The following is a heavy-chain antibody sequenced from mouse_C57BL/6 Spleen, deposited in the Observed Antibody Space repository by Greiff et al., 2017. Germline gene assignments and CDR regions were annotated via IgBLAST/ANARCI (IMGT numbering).Heavy chain of an antibody. CDR1: GFTFSDYG. CDR3: ARPDYDFYAMDY. CDR2: ISSGSSTI. V-gene: IGHV5-17*01. Sequence: EVQGVESGGGLVKPGGSLKLSCAASGFTFSDYGMHWVRQAPETGLEWVAYISSGSSTIYYADTVKGRFTISRDNAKNTLFLQMTSLRSEDTAMYYCARPDYDFYAMDYWGQGTSVTVSS. D-gene: IGHD2-4*01. J-gene: IGHJ4*01.